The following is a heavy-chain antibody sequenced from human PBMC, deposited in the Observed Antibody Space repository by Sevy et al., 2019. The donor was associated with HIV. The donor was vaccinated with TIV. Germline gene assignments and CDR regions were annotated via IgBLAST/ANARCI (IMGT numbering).Heavy chain of an antibody. D-gene: IGHD5-12*01. J-gene: IGHJ6*02. V-gene: IGHV3-30*02. Sequence: RGSLRLSCAASGFTFSYHGMHWVRQAPGKGLEWVAFIHHDGSNEFYADSVKGRFTISRDNSKNTLSLQMNSLRPEDTAVYFCAKNRDDSSGFGMDVWGQGTTVTVSS. CDR2: IHHDGSNE. CDR3: AKNRDDSSGFGMDV. CDR1: GFTFSYHG.